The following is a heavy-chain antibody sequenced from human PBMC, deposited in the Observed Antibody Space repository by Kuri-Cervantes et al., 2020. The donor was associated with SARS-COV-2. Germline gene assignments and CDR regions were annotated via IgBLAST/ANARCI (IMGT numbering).Heavy chain of an antibody. Sequence: GGSLRLSCAASGFTFSSYAMSWVRQAPGKGLEWVSVIYSGGSTYYADSVKGRFTISRDNSKNTLYLQMNSLKTEDTAVYYCATGSTSGWYRRDFDFWGLGTLVTVSS. V-gene: IGHV3-23*03. J-gene: IGHJ4*02. CDR1: GFTFSSYA. D-gene: IGHD6-19*01. CDR2: IYSGGST. CDR3: ATGSTSGWYRRDFDF.